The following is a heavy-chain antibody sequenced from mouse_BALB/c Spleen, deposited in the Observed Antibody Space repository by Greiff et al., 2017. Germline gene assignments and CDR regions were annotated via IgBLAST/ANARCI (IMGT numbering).Heavy chain of an antibody. CDR1: GYSITSDYA. J-gene: IGHJ2*01. CDR3: ARSGLVNNFLYFDY. V-gene: IGHV3-2*02. Sequence: EVKLQESGPGLVKPSQSLSLTCTVTGYSITSDYAWNWIRQFPGNKLGWMGYISYSGSTSYNPSLKSRISITRDTSKNQFFLQLNSVTTEDTATYYCARSGLVNNFLYFDYWGQGTTLTVSS. D-gene: IGHD3-1*01. CDR2: ISYSGST.